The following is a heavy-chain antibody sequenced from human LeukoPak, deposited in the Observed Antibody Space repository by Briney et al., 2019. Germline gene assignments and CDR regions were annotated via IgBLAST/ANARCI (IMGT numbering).Heavy chain of an antibody. J-gene: IGHJ4*02. CDR1: GYTFTGYY. CDR3: ARDGGFYYDSSGYNI. D-gene: IGHD3-22*01. Sequence: ASVKVSCKASGYTFTGYYMHWVRQAPGQGLELMGWINPNGGGTKYAQKFQGRVSMTRDTSISTAYMQLSRLTSDDTAVYFCARDGGFYYDSSGYNIWGQGTLVTVSS. V-gene: IGHV1-2*02. CDR2: INPNGGGT.